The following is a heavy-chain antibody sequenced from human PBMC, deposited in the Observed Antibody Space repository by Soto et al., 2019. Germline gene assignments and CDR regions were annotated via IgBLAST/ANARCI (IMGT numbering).Heavy chain of an antibody. J-gene: IGHJ4*02. CDR2: MNPNSGNT. V-gene: IGHV1-8*01. Sequence: QVQLVQSGAEVKKPGASVKVSCKASGYTFTSYDINWVRQATGQGLEWMGWMNPNSGNTGYAQKFQGRVTMTRNTSISTAYMELSSLRSEYTAVYYCARRITIFGVVISLAYWGQGTLVTVSS. CDR1: GYTFTSYD. CDR3: ARRITIFGVVISLAY. D-gene: IGHD3-3*01.